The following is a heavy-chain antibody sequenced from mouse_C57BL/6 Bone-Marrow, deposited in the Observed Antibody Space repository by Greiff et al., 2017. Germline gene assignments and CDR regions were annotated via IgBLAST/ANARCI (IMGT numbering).Heavy chain of an antibody. Sequence: QVQLQQSGAELVRPGASVTLSCKASGYTFTDYEMHWVKQTPVHGLEWIGAIDPETGGTAYNQKFKGKAILTADKSSSTAYMELRSLTSEDSAVYYCTREGVYYYGSVDYWGQGTTLTVSS. V-gene: IGHV1-15*01. CDR2: IDPETGGT. J-gene: IGHJ2*01. CDR1: GYTFTDYE. D-gene: IGHD1-1*01. CDR3: TREGVYYYGSVDY.